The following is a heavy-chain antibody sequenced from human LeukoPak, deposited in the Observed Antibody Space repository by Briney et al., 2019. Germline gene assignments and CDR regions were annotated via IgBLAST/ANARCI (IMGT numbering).Heavy chain of an antibody. Sequence: GGALRLSCAASGFTFSSYDMHWVRQAPGMGLEWVALISFDGSSKYYADSVKGRFTISRDNSRNTLYLQMNSLRGEDTAVYYCATLDIVVVPAAPFWFDPWGQGTLVTVSS. CDR3: ATLDIVVVPAAPFWFDP. V-gene: IGHV3-30*03. CDR1: GFTFSSYD. D-gene: IGHD2-2*01. CDR2: ISFDGSSK. J-gene: IGHJ5*02.